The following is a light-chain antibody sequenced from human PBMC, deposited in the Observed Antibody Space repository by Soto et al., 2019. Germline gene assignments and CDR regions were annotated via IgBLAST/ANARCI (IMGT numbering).Light chain of an antibody. J-gene: IGKJ5*01. CDR3: QQRSNWPSIT. CDR1: QSVSSN. V-gene: IGKV3-15*01. CDR2: GAS. Sequence: EIVMTPSPATLSVSPGERATLSCRASQSVSSNLAWYQQKPGQAPRLLIYGASTRATGIPARFSGSGSGTEFTLTISSLQSEDFAVYYCQQRSNWPSITFGQGTRLEIK.